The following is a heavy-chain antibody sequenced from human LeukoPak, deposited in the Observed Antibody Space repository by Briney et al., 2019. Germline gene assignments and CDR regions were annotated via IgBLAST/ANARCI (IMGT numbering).Heavy chain of an antibody. J-gene: IGHJ4*02. CDR2: IYYSGST. CDR3: ARHVGIVGATTKPYYFDY. CDR1: GGSISSSSYY. Sequence: PSETLSLTCTVSGGSISSSSYYWGWIRQPPGKGLEWIGSIYYSGSTYYNPPLKSRVTISVDTSKNQFSLKLSSVTAADTAVYYCARHVGIVGATTKPYYFDYWGQGTLVTVSS. V-gene: IGHV4-39*01. D-gene: IGHD1-26*01.